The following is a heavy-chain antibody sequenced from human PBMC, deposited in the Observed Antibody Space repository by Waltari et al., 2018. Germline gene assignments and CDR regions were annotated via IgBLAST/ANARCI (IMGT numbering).Heavy chain of an antibody. Sequence: QVQLVQSGAEVKKPGASVKVSCKASGYTFTSYYMHWVRQAPGQGLEWMGIINPSGGSTSYAQKFQGRGTMTRDTSTSTVYMELSSLRSEDTAVYYCARDVGGGGSSWYEVFDYWGQGTLVTVSS. J-gene: IGHJ4*02. D-gene: IGHD6-13*01. V-gene: IGHV1-46*01. CDR1: GYTFTSYY. CDR3: ARDVGGGGSSWYEVFDY. CDR2: INPSGGST.